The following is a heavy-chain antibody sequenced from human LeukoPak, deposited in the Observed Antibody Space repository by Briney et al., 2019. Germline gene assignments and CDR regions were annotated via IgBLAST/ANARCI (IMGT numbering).Heavy chain of an antibody. J-gene: IGHJ4*02. D-gene: IGHD4-23*01. Sequence: SETLSLTCTVSGGSISSSYRWGWIGQRPGKGLEWMGSIYNRDDTSCNPSLRSRVTISVDTSKNQFSLNLSSVTAADTAVYYCVSHRYFGGNFADYWGQGVLVTVSS. CDR3: VSHRYFGGNFADY. V-gene: IGHV4-39*01. CDR2: IYNRDDT. CDR1: GGSISSSYR.